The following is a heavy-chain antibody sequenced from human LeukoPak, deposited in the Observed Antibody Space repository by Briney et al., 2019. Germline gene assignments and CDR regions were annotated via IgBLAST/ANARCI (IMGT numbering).Heavy chain of an antibody. CDR1: GGTFSSYA. CDR3: ARDKHNSGYDS. J-gene: IGHJ4*02. V-gene: IGHV1-69*05. D-gene: IGHD5-12*01. CDR2: IIPIFGTA. Sequence: ASVKVSCKASGGTFSSYAISWVRQAPGQGLEWMGGIIPIFGTANYAQKFQGRVTITRNTSISTAYMELSSLRSEDTAVYYCARDKHNSGYDSWGQGTLVTVSS.